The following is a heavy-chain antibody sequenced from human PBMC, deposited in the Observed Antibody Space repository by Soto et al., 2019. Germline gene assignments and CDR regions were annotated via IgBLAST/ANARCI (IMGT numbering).Heavy chain of an antibody. Sequence: GSVKVSFKASRYPFTSYGISLVRQAPGQGLEWMGWISDYNGNTNYPQKLQGRVTMTTDTSTSTAYMDLRSLRSDDTAVYYCAREVEWLLSQGAFDIWGQGTMVTVSS. D-gene: IGHD3-3*01. CDR1: RYPFTSYG. CDR3: AREVEWLLSQGAFDI. CDR2: ISDYNGNT. V-gene: IGHV1-18*01. J-gene: IGHJ3*02.